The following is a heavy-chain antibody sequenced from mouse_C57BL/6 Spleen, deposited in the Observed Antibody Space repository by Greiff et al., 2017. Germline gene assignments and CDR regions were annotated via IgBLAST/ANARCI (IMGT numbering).Heavy chain of an antibody. CDR2: IYPGSGNT. J-gene: IGHJ3*01. D-gene: IGHD2-4*01. CDR3: ARYYDYDVAWFAY. Sequence: VQRVESGAELVRPGASVKLSCKASGYTFTDYYINWVKQRPGQGLEWIARIYPGSGNTYYNEKFKGKATLTAEKSSSTAYMQLSSLTSEDSAVYFCARYYDYDVAWFAYWGQGTLVTVSA. V-gene: IGHV1-76*01. CDR1: GYTFTDYY.